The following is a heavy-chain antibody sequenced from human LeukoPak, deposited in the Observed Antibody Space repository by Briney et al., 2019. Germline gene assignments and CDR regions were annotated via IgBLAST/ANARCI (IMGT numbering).Heavy chain of an antibody. CDR2: ISGNGGST. CDR3: AKEMVVTAGVRAFGI. D-gene: IGHD2-21*02. Sequence: GGSLRLSCAASGFTFSTYAMHWVRQAPGKGLEYVSAISGNGGSTYYANSVKGRFTISRDNSKNTLYLQMGSLRAEDMAVYYCAKEMVVTAGVRAFGIWGQGTMVTVSS. CDR1: GFTFSTYA. J-gene: IGHJ3*02. V-gene: IGHV3-64*01.